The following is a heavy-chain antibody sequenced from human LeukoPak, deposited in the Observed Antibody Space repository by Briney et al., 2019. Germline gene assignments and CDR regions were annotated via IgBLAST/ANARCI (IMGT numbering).Heavy chain of an antibody. V-gene: IGHV4-4*02. CDR2: ISDSGST. Sequence: SGTLSLTCAVSGGSISSRNWWSWVRQPPGKGLEWIGEISDSGSTNYNPSLRTRVSISVDKSKNQFSLKLSSVSAADTAVYYCAKALGDWPTTLDYWGRGTLVTVSS. J-gene: IGHJ4*02. D-gene: IGHD3-16*01. CDR1: GGSISSRNW. CDR3: AKALGDWPTTLDY.